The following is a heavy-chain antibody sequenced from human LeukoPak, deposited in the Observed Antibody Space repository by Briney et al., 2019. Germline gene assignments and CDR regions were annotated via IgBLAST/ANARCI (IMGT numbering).Heavy chain of an antibody. J-gene: IGHJ4*02. CDR3: AQIFPRRALVGAVAGDH. D-gene: IGHD1-26*01. CDR1: GFTFSSYA. V-gene: IGHV3-23*01. CDR2: ISGSGGST. Sequence: PGGSLRLSCAASGFTFSSYAMSWVRQAPGKGLEWVSAISGSGGSTYYADSVKGRFTISRDNSKNTLYLQMNSLRAEDTAVYYCAQIFPRRALVGAVAGDHWGPGTLVPVPP.